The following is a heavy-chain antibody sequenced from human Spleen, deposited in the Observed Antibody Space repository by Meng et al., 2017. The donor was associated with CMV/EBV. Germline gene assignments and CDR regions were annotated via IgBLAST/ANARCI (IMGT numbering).Heavy chain of an antibody. CDR2: IKQDGSEK. CDR1: GFTFSTYW. CDR3: ARVAAAGRGMDV. Sequence: GESLKISCAASGFTFSTYWMSWVRQAPGKGLEWVATIKQDGSEKYYVDSVKGRFTISRDNAKNSLFLQMNSRRAEDTAVYYCARVAAAGRGMDVWGQGTTVTVSS. D-gene: IGHD6-13*01. V-gene: IGHV3-7*04. J-gene: IGHJ6*02.